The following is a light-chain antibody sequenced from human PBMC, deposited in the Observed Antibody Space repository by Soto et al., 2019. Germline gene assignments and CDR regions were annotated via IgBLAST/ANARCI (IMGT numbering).Light chain of an antibody. CDR2: EVT. CDR3: SSYTNICTRACV. J-gene: IGLJ1*01. CDR1: SGDIGSYNR. V-gene: IGLV2-14*01. Sequence: QSVLTQPASVSGSPGQSITISCTGTSGDIGSYNRVSWYQQHPGKAPKLIIYEVTDRPSGVSNRFSGSKSGNTASLTISGLQAEDEAEYYCSSYTNICTRACVFGTGTKVTVL.